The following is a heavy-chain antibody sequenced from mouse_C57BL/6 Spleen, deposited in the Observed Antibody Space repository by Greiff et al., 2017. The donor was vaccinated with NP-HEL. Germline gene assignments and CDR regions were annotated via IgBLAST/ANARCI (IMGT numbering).Heavy chain of an antibody. J-gene: IGHJ4*01. Sequence: QVQLQQPGAELVKPGASVKLSCKASGYTFTSYWMHWVKQRPGQGLEWIGMIHPNSGSTNYNEKFQSKATLTVDKSSSTAYMELSSLTSEDSAVYYCARELRMGAMDYWGQGTSVTVSS. CDR2: IHPNSGST. CDR1: GYTFTSYW. D-gene: IGHD1-1*01. V-gene: IGHV1-64*01. CDR3: ARELRMGAMDY.